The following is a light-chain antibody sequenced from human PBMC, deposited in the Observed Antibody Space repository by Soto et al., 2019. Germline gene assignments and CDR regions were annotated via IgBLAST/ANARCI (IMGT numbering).Light chain of an antibody. CDR2: DDS. J-gene: IGKJ1*01. V-gene: IGKV1-5*01. CDR3: KQLDISST. Sequence: IQMTQSPSTLSASVGDRVTITCRASHNIERWMAWYQQKPGKAPSLLIFDDSTLHSGVPSRFSGSGSGTDFTLTISSLQPDDFATYYCKQLDISSTFGQGTKVEVK. CDR1: HNIERW.